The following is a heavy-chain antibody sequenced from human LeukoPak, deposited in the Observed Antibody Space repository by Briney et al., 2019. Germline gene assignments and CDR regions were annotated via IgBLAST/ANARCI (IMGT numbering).Heavy chain of an antibody. J-gene: IGHJ4*02. Sequence: ASVKVSCKTSGYTFTGYYMHWVRQAPGQGPEWMGWINPISGGTNYAQKFQGRVTMTRDTSISTAYMELTRLRFDDTAMYYCARVDGYGSYVGYWGQGTLVTVSS. V-gene: IGHV1-2*02. CDR2: INPISGGT. D-gene: IGHD5-24*01. CDR1: GYTFTGYY. CDR3: ARVDGYGSYVGY.